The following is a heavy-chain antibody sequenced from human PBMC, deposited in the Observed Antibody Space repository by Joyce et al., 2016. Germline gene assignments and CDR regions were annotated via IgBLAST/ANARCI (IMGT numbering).Heavy chain of an antibody. Sequence: QVQLVESGGGVVQPGRSLRLSCAASGLTLSNYGVHWVRQAPGKWLVWGAVISYDGIYKYYADSVKGRFTISRDNSKNTVFLEMNSLRTEDTAVYYCAKILTATYSSGWFLDYWGQGTLVTVSS. CDR3: AKILTATYSSGWFLDY. CDR2: ISYDGIYK. J-gene: IGHJ4*02. D-gene: IGHD6-25*01. CDR1: GLTLSNYG. V-gene: IGHV3-30*18.